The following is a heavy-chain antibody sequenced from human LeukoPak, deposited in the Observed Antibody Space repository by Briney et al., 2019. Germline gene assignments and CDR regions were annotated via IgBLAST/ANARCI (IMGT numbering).Heavy chain of an antibody. CDR3: AKYDCSGGNCCDEVDY. J-gene: IGHJ4*02. CDR1: GFTFSSYA. Sequence: PGGSLRLSCAASGFTFSSYAMSWVRQAPGKGLEWVSAISGSGASTYYADSVKGRFTISRDNSKNTLYLQMNSLRAEDTAVYYCAKYDCSGGNCCDEVDYWGQGTLVTVSS. D-gene: IGHD2-15*01. CDR2: ISGSGAST. V-gene: IGHV3-23*01.